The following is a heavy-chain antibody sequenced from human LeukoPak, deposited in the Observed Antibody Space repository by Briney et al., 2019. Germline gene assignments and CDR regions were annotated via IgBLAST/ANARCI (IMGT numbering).Heavy chain of an antibody. Sequence: GGSLRLSCAASGFTFTNAWMNWVRQAPGKGLEWMATISYDGNNNYYTYSVKGRFTVSRDNSKNTLYLQMNSLRGEDTGVYYCARDRGGNEFDYWGQGTLVTVSS. J-gene: IGHJ4*02. D-gene: IGHD4-23*01. CDR2: ISYDGNNN. CDR1: GFTFTNAW. CDR3: ARDRGGNEFDY. V-gene: IGHV3-30*03.